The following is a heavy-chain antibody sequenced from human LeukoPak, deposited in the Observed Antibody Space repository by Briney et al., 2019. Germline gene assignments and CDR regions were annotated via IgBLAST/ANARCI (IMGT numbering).Heavy chain of an antibody. Sequence: PGGSLRLSCGASGFTFSSYWMSWVRQAPGKGLEWVANIHRDGSEKYYVDSVKGRFTISRDNTKNSLYLQMNSLRAEDTAVYYCANGAYWGQGTLVTVSS. V-gene: IGHV3-7*03. CDR2: IHRDGSEK. CDR3: ANGAY. J-gene: IGHJ4*02. CDR1: GFTFSSYW.